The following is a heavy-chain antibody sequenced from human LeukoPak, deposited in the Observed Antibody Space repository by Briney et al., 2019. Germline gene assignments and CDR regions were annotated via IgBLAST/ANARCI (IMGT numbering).Heavy chain of an antibody. Sequence: PSETLSLTCTVSGGSISSSSYYWGWIRQPPGKGLEWIGEINHNGSTNYNPSLKSRVTISVDTSKNQFSLKLSSVTAADTAVYYCARETSQKGAHYMDVWGKGTTITISS. D-gene: IGHD3-16*01. CDR1: GGSISSSSYY. CDR3: ARETSQKGAHYMDV. J-gene: IGHJ6*03. CDR2: INHNGST. V-gene: IGHV4-39*07.